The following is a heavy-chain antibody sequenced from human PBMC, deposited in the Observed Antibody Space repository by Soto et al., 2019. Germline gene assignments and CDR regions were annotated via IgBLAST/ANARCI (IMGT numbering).Heavy chain of an antibody. J-gene: IGHJ4*02. CDR2: ISWNSGSI. V-gene: IGHV3-9*01. D-gene: IGHD5-12*01. CDR1: GFTFDDYA. Sequence: EVQLVESGGGLVQPGRSLRLSCAASGFTFDDYAMHWVRQAPGKGLEWVSGISWNSGSIGYADSVKGRFTISRDNAKNSLYLQMNSLRAEDTALYYCAKDRAVDIVATRNMYFDYWGQGTLVTVSS. CDR3: AKDRAVDIVATRNMYFDY.